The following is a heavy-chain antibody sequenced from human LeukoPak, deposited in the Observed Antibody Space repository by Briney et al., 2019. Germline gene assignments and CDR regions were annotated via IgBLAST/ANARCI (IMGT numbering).Heavy chain of an antibody. CDR2: IYPGDSDA. J-gene: IGHJ4*02. V-gene: IGHV5-51*01. CDR3: ARRRDLYSGSYYPFDY. CDR1: GYSFTSYW. D-gene: IGHD1-26*01. Sequence: GESLKIYCKGSGYSFTSYWIGWVRQMPGKGMEWMGIIYPGDSDARYSPSFQGQVTISADKSISTAYLQWSSLKASDTAIYYCARRRDLYSGSYYPFDYWGQGTLSPSPQ.